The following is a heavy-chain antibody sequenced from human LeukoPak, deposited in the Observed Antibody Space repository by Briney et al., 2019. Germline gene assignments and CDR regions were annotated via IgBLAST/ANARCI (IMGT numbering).Heavy chain of an antibody. CDR1: GDSVSSNSAS. Sequence: SQTLSLTCAISGDSVSSNSASWNWIRQSPWRGLEWLGRTYYRSKWYNYYAVSVKSRVTINPDTSKNQFSLQLNSVTPEDTAVYYCGRAGDGDNRGSVDYWGQGTLVTVSS. CDR3: GRAGDGDNRGSVDY. V-gene: IGHV6-1*01. CDR2: TYYRSKWYN. J-gene: IGHJ4*02. D-gene: IGHD5-24*01.